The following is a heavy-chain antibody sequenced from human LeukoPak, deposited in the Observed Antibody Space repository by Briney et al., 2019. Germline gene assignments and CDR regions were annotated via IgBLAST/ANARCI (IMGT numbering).Heavy chain of an antibody. J-gene: IGHJ3*02. D-gene: IGHD3-22*01. CDR1: GFTVSSNY. Sequence: GGSLRLSCAASGFTVSSNYMSWVRQAPGKGLEWVSVIYSGGGTYYADSVKGRFTISRDNSKNTLFLQMNSLRAEDTAVYYCARELSTFYYDISGYYGHAFDIWGQGTMVTVSS. V-gene: IGHV3-66*01. CDR3: ARELSTFYYDISGYYGHAFDI. CDR2: IYSGGGT.